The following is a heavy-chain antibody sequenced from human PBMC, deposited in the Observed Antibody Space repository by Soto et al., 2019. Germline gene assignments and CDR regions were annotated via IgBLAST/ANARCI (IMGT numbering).Heavy chain of an antibody. CDR2: INAGNGNT. D-gene: IGHD1-1*01. Sequence: GASVKVSCNASGYTFTSYAMHWVRPAPGQRLEWMGWINAGNGNTKYSQKFQGRVTITRDTSASTAYMELSSLRSEDTAVYYCARGRTTGTTDDAFDIWGQGTMVTVSS. CDR1: GYTFTSYA. V-gene: IGHV1-3*01. J-gene: IGHJ3*02. CDR3: ARGRTTGTTDDAFDI.